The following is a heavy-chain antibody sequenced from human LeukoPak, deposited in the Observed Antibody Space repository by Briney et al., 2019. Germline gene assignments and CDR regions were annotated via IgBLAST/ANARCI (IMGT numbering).Heavy chain of an antibody. Sequence: PGGSLRLSCAASGFTFSNYNMNWVRQAPGKGLEWVSFISSSSSYIYYADSLKGRFTISRDNAKNSLYLQMNSLRAEDTAVYYCARSTMFPYYLDYWGQGTLVTVSS. J-gene: IGHJ4*02. CDR2: ISSSSSYI. CDR1: GFTFSNYN. D-gene: IGHD3-10*02. V-gene: IGHV3-21*01. CDR3: ARSTMFPYYLDY.